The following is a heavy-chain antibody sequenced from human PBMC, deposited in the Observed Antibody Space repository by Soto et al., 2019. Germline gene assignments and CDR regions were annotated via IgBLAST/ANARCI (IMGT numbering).Heavy chain of an antibody. J-gene: IGHJ4*02. CDR1: SASLSSSTYY. D-gene: IGHD6-6*01. CDR3: ASSSHFHY. CDR2: IYYSGNT. V-gene: IGHV4-39*01. Sequence: PSETLSLTCSVSSASLSSSTYYWSWIRQPPGRGPEWIGSIYYSGNTYYKPSLKSRVSISIDTSRNQFSLKLTSVTAADTGDYYCASSSHFHYWGPGILVTVSS.